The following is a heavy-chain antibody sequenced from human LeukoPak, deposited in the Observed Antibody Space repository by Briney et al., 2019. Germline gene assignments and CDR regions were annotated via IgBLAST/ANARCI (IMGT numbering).Heavy chain of an antibody. CDR3: ARVRVVPAAIDWFDP. CDR1: GGSISSYY. CDR2: IYYSGST. V-gene: IGHV4-59*01. Sequence: SETLSLTCTVSGGSISSYYWSWIRQPPGKGLEWIGYIYYSGSTNYNPSLKSRVTISVDTSKNQFSLKLSSVTAADTAVYYCARVRVVPAAIDWFDPWGQGTLVTVSP. D-gene: IGHD2-2*02. J-gene: IGHJ5*02.